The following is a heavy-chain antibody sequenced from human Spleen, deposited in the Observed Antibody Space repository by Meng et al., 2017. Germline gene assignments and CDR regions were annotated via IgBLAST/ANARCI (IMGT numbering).Heavy chain of an antibody. CDR2: IYHSGST. CDR3: ARWDRSGSYQVY. J-gene: IGHJ4*02. CDR1: GGSISNSYW. Sequence: VHRRGAGPGLVKPSGTLSPTCAVPGGSISNSYWWSWVRQPPGQGLEWIGEIYHSGSTNYNPSLKSRVTISVDKSKNQFSLNLSSVTAADTAVYYCARWDRSGSYQVYWGQGTLVTVSS. V-gene: IGHV4-4*02. D-gene: IGHD1-26*01.